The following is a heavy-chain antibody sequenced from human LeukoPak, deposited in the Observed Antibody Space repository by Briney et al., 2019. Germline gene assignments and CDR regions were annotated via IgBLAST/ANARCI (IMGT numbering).Heavy chain of an antibody. D-gene: IGHD6-19*01. CDR2: IYHSGST. V-gene: IGHV4-38-2*01. CDR1: GYYISSGHY. Sequence: SETLSPTCGVSGYYISSGHYWGWIRQPPGKGLEWIGSIYHSGSTYYNPSLESRVSMSVDTSKNQFSLKLSSVTAADTAVYYCARHSSGWYRFDYWGQGTLVTVSS. CDR3: ARHSSGWYRFDY. J-gene: IGHJ4*02.